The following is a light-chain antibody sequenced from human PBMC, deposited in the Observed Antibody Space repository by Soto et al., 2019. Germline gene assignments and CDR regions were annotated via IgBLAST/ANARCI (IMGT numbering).Light chain of an antibody. Sequence: QSVLTQPPSVSGAPGQRVTISCTGSSSNIGAGYDVHWYQQLPGTAPKLLIYGNNNRPSGVPDRFSGSKSGTSASLAITGIQAEDDAAYYCQSYDSGLSARVFGGGTKLTVL. J-gene: IGLJ3*02. CDR1: SSNIGAGYD. V-gene: IGLV1-40*01. CDR2: GNN. CDR3: QSYDSGLSARV.